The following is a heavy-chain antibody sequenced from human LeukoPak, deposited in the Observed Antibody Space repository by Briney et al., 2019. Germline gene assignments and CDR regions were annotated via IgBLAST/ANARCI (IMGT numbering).Heavy chain of an antibody. CDR3: AKAAAGVRGVIIVRFDY. CDR1: GFTFSSYS. V-gene: IGHV3-21*01. J-gene: IGHJ4*02. CDR2: ISSSSSYI. D-gene: IGHD3-10*01. Sequence: GGSLRLSCAASGFTFSSYSMNWVRQAPGKGLEWVSSISSSSSYIYYADSVKGRFTISRDNAKNSLYLQMNSLRAEDTAVYYCAKAAAGVRGVIIVRFDYWGQGTLVTVSS.